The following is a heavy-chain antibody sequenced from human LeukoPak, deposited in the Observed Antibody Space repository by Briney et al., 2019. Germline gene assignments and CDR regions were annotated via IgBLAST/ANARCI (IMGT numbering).Heavy chain of an antibody. CDR3: ARDRRQDASGYFAS. D-gene: IGHD3-3*01. J-gene: IGHJ5*02. CDR1: GFTFSSYG. CDR2: ISYDGSNK. V-gene: IGHV3-30*03. Sequence: PGGSLRLSCAASGFTFSSYGMHWVRQAPGKGLEWVAVISYDGSNKYYADSVKGRFTISRDNSKNTLYLQMNSLRAEDTAVYYCARDRRQDASGYFASWGQGTLVTVSS.